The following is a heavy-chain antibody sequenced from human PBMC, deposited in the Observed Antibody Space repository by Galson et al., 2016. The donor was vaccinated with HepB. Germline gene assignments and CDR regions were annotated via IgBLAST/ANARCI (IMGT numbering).Heavy chain of an antibody. V-gene: IGHV4-31*03. Sequence: TLSLTCTVSGGPISDTDYFWSWIRHHPGKGLEWIGYIYYSGSTFYNPSLKSRVTISVDTSKSQFSLKLTSVTAADTAVYYCARGDYSDGMDVWGQGTAVTVSS. CDR2: IYYSGST. CDR1: GGPISDTDYF. J-gene: IGHJ6*02. D-gene: IGHD2-15*01. CDR3: ARGDYSDGMDV.